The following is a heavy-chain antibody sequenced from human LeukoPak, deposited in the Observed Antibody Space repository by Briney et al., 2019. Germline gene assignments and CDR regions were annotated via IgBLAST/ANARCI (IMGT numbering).Heavy chain of an antibody. CDR1: GFTFDDYA. CDR2: ISWNSGSI. Sequence: GRSLRLSCAASGFTFDDYAMHWVRQAPGKGLEWVSGISWNSGSIGYADSVKGRFTIPRDNAKNSLYLQMNSLRAEDTALYYCAKATTRITMIVPAFDIWGQGTMVTVSS. J-gene: IGHJ3*02. D-gene: IGHD3-22*01. CDR3: AKATTRITMIVPAFDI. V-gene: IGHV3-9*01.